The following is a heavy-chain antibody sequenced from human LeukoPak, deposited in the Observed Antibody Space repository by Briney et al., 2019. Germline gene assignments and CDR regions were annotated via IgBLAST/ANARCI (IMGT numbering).Heavy chain of an antibody. J-gene: IGHJ5*02. CDR3: TRDYQQHLINWFDP. CDR2: INSDGSST. D-gene: IGHD2-2*01. CDR1: GFTFSNSW. V-gene: IGHV3-74*03. Sequence: GGSLRLSCVASGFTFSNSWMHWVRQAPGKGLVWVARINSDGSSTTYADSVKGRFTISRDNAKNTLYLQMNSLRVDDTAEYYCTRDYQQHLINWFDPWGQGTLVTVSS.